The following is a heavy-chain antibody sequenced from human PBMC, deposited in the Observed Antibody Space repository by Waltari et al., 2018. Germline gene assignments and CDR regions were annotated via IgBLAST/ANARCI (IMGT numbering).Heavy chain of an antibody. CDR3: ARIQRLALDY. D-gene: IGHD5-18*01. J-gene: IGHJ4*02. V-gene: IGHV2-5*02. CDR1: GFSLSTSGMA. CDR2: IYWDDDK. Sequence: QVTLKESGPALVKPTQTLTLTCTFSGFSLSTSGMAVGWIRQPSRKTLEWLAHIYWDDDKRYSTSLKSRLTIPKDTSKNQVVLTMTNMDPVDTATYYCARIQRLALDYWGQGVLVTVSS.